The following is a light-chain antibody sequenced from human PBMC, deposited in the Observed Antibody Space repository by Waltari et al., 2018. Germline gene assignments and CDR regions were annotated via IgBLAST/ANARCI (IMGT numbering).Light chain of an antibody. V-gene: IGLV2-23*01. CDR2: EAS. CDR1: SRDVGPYTL. Sequence: QSALTQPASVSGSPGQSISISCIGTSRDVGPYTLVLWYQHHPGKAPKLIVFEASKRPSGVSNRFSGSKAANTASLIISGLQADDEADYYCCSYAGSGSWVFGGGTKVTVI. CDR3: CSYAGSGSWV. J-gene: IGLJ3*02.